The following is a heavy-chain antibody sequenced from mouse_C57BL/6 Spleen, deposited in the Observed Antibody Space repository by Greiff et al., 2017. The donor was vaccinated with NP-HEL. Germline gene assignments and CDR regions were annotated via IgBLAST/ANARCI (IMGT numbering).Heavy chain of an antibody. Sequence: EVQLQQSGTVLARPGASVKMSCKTSGYTFTSYWMHWVKQRPGQGLEWIGAIYPGNSDTSYNQKFKGKAKLTAVTSASTAYMELSSLTSEDSAVYYCASSPHYYAMDYWGQGTSVTVSS. V-gene: IGHV1-5*01. D-gene: IGHD6-1*01. CDR1: GYTFTSYW. CDR3: ASSPHYYAMDY. CDR2: IYPGNSDT. J-gene: IGHJ4*01.